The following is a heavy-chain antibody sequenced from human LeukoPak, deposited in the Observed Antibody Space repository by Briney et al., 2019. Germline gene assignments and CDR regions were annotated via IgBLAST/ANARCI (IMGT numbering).Heavy chain of an antibody. D-gene: IGHD2-8*02. CDR2: IYSSGST. V-gene: IGHV4-4*07. J-gene: IGHJ5*02. CDR3: AREPSTVSWVDP. Sequence: SETLSLTCTVSGGSISSYYWSWIRQPAGKGLEWIGRIYSSGSTNYNPSLKSRVTMSVDTSKNQFSLNLSSVTAADTAVYYCAREPSTVSWVDPWGQGTLVTVSS. CDR1: GGSISSYY.